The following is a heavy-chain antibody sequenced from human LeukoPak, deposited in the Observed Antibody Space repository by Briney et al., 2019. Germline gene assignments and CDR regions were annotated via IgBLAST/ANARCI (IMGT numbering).Heavy chain of an antibody. CDR1: GFTFSSYS. V-gene: IGHV3-21*01. Sequence: GGSLRLSCAASGFTFSSYSMNWVRQAPGKGLEWVSSISSSSSYIYYADSVKGRFTISRDDAKNSLYLQMNSLRAEDTAVYYCARVPNREQWLVNDAFDIWGQGTMVTVSS. CDR3: ARVPNREQWLVNDAFDI. CDR2: ISSSSSYI. D-gene: IGHD6-19*01. J-gene: IGHJ3*02.